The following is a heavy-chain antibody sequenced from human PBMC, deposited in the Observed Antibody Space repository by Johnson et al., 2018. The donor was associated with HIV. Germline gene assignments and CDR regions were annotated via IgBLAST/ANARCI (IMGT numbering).Heavy chain of an antibody. D-gene: IGHD5-18*01. CDR2: ISYDGSNK. V-gene: IGHV3-30*04. J-gene: IGHJ3*02. Sequence: QVQLVESGGGVVQPGRSLRLSCAASGFTFSSYAMHWVRQAPGKGLEWVAVISYDGSNKYYADSVKGRFTISTDTSKNTLFLQMNSLRAEDTAVYYCARAYSYGAFDIWGLGTKVTVSS. CDR3: ARAYSYGAFDI. CDR1: GFTFSSYA.